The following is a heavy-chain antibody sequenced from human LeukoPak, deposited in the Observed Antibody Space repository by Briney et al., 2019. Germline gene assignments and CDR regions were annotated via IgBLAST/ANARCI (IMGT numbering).Heavy chain of an antibody. D-gene: IGHD6-19*01. CDR2: MNPNSGNT. CDR1: GYTFTSYD. J-gene: IGHJ6*03. V-gene: IGHV1-8*03. CDR3: ARRAVAYYYYYYMDV. Sequence: GASVKVSCKASGYTFTSYDINWVRQATGQGLEWMGWMNPNSGNTGYAQKFQGRVTTTRNTSISTAYMDLSSLRSDDTAVYYCARRAVAYYYYYYMDVWGKGTTVTVSS.